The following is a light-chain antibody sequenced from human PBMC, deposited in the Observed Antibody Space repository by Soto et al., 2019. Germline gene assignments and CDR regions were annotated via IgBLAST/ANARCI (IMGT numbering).Light chain of an antibody. CDR1: QSISFY. CDR3: QQSYSVPIT. Sequence: DIQMTQSPSSLSASVIDKVTISCRASQSISFYLNWYQQKPGKAHKVMIYAASNLQSGVPSRFSGSGSGTQFTLTISSLQPEDFATYYCQQSYSVPITFGQGTRLEI. V-gene: IGKV1-39*01. J-gene: IGKJ5*01. CDR2: AAS.